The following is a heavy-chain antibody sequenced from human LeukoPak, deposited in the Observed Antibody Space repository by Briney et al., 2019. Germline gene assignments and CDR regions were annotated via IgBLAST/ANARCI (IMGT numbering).Heavy chain of an antibody. D-gene: IGHD1-26*01. J-gene: IGHJ3*02. Sequence: GESLKISCKGSGYSFTSYWSGWVRQMPGKGLEWMGIIYPGDSDTRYSPSFQGQVTISADKSISTAYLQWSSLTASDTAMYYCASRLVGATSSDAFDIWGQGTMVTVSS. CDR1: GYSFTSYW. CDR3: ASRLVGATSSDAFDI. V-gene: IGHV5-51*01. CDR2: IYPGDSDT.